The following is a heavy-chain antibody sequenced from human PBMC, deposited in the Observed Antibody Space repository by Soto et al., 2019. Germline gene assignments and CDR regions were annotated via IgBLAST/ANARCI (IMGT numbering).Heavy chain of an antibody. Sequence: PSETLSLTCTVSGGSISSGGYYWSWIRQHPGKGLEWIGYIYYSGSTYYNPSLKSRVTISVDTSKNQFSLKLSSVTAADTAVYYCARGGVVPAATGFAPWGQGTLVTVSS. CDR1: GGSISSGGYY. D-gene: IGHD2-2*01. CDR2: IYYSGST. V-gene: IGHV4-31*03. J-gene: IGHJ5*02. CDR3: ARGGVVPAATGFAP.